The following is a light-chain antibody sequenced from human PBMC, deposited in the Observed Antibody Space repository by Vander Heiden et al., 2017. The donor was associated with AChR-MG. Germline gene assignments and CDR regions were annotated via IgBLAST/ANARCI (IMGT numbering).Light chain of an antibody. J-gene: IGLJ2*01. CDR1: SSDVGGYDF. V-gene: IGLV2-11*01. CDR2: DVS. CDR3: CSYAGSYVV. Sequence: QSALTQPRPVSGSPGPSVTISCTGTSSDVGGYDFVSWYQQYPGKAPKVMIYDVSKRPSGVPDRFSGSKSGNTASLTISGLQADDEADYYCCSYAGSYVVFGGGTKLTVL.